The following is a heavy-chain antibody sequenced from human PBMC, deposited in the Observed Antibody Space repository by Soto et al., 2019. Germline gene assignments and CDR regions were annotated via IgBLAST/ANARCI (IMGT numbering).Heavy chain of an antibody. J-gene: IGHJ3*02. CDR1: GFTFSSYS. CDR2: ISSSSSFI. Sequence: EVQLVESGGGLVKPGGSLRLSCAASGFTFSSYSMNWVRQAPGKGLEWVSSISSSSSFIYYADSVKGRFTISRDNAKNSLYLQMNSLRAEDTGVYYCARAQNYGYIWGSYRDDDAFDIWGQGTMVTVSS. D-gene: IGHD3-16*02. CDR3: ARAQNYGYIWGSYRDDDAFDI. V-gene: IGHV3-21*01.